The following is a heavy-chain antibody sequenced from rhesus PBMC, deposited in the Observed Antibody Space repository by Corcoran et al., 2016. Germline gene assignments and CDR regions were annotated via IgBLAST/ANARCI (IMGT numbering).Heavy chain of an antibody. CDR3: ASNYGNYWYFDL. J-gene: IGHJ2*01. CDR2: INGNSWST. V-gene: IGHV4-80*01. CDR1: GGSFSSYW. D-gene: IGHD4-35*01. Sequence: QVQLQESGPGLVKPSETLSLTCAVSGGSFSSYWWSWIRQPPGKGLEWIGEINGNSWSTNYHPPLNSRVTISKDASKNQCSRKLSSVPAADTAVYYCASNYGNYWYFDLWGPGTPITISS.